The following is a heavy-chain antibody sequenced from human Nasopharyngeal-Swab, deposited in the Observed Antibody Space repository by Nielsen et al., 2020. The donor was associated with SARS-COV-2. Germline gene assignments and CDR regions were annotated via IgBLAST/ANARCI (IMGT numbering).Heavy chain of an antibody. V-gene: IGHV5-51*01. J-gene: IGHJ4*02. D-gene: IGHD5-18*01. CDR2: IYPGDSDT. CDR3: ARPVDTAMVTLGY. Sequence: VRQMPGKGLEWMGIIYPGDSDTRYSPSFQGQVTISADKSISTAYLQWSSLKASDTAMYHCARPVDTAMVTLGYWGQGTLVTVSS.